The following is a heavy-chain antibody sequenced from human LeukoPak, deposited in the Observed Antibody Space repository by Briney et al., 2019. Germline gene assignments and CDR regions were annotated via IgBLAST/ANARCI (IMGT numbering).Heavy chain of an antibody. CDR1: GFTFSSYA. Sequence: PGGSLRLSCAASGFTFSSYAMSWVRQAPGKGLEWVSAISGSGGSTYYADSVKGRFTISRDNSKNTLYLQMNSLRAEDTAVYYCARKLQLWLRLDYYYYYMDVWGKGTTVTVSS. D-gene: IGHD5-18*01. CDR2: ISGSGGST. V-gene: IGHV3-23*01. CDR3: ARKLQLWLRLDYYYYYMDV. J-gene: IGHJ6*03.